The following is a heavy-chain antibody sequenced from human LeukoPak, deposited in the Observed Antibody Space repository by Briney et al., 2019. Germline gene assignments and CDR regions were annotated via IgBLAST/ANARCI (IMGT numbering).Heavy chain of an antibody. D-gene: IGHD5-12*01. V-gene: IGHV4-31*03. CDR2: IYYSGST. CDR1: GGSISSGGYY. CDR3: ARVIGYDLRRTDAFDI. Sequence: SQTLSLTCTVSGGSISSGGYYWSWIRQHPGKGLEWIGYIYYSGSTYYNPSLKSRVTISVDTSKNQFSLKLSSVTAADTAVYYCARVIGYDLRRTDAFDIWGQGTMVTVSS. J-gene: IGHJ3*02.